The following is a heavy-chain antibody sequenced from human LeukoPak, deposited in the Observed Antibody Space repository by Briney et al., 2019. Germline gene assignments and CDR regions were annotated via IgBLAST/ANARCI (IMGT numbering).Heavy chain of an antibody. CDR3: AKDKCGGGDCYYFDY. J-gene: IGHJ4*02. V-gene: IGHV3-23*01. D-gene: IGHD2-21*02. CDR2: ISGSGGST. CDR1: GFTFSSCA. Sequence: PGGSLRLSRAASGFTFSSCAMSWVRQAPGKGLEWVSAISGSGGSTYYADSVKGRFTISRDNSKNTLYLQMNSLRAEDTAVYYCAKDKCGGGDCYYFDYWGQGTLVTVSS.